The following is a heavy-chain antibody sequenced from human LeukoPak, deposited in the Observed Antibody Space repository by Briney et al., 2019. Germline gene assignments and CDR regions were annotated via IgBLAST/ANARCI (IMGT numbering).Heavy chain of an antibody. D-gene: IGHD6-19*01. V-gene: IGHV3-21*01. Sequence: GGSLRLSCAASGFTFSNAWMSWVRQAPGKGLEWVSSISTSSSYIYYADSVKGRFTISRDNAKNSLFLQMNSLRAEDTAVYYCARDGSGWSNWFDPWGQGTLVTVSS. CDR3: ARDGSGWSNWFDP. J-gene: IGHJ5*02. CDR2: ISTSSSYI. CDR1: GFTFSNAW.